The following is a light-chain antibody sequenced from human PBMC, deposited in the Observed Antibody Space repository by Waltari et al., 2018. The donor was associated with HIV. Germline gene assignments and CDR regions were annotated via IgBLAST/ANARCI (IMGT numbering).Light chain of an antibody. CDR1: ISDVGGYDY. Sequence: QSALTQPASVSGSPGQSISIPCTGSISDVGGYDYVSWYQHHPDKAPKLILFDVNVRPAGISNRFSGSKSGNTASLTISGLRAEDEADYHCSSYSNSNTLIFGGGTKVTVL. J-gene: IGLJ2*01. V-gene: IGLV2-14*01. CDR2: DVN. CDR3: SSYSNSNTLI.